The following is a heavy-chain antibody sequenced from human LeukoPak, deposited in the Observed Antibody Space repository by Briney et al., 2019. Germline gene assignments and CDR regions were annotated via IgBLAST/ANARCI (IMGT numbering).Heavy chain of an antibody. CDR2: LNWNGAST. CDR1: GFTFDDYG. CDR3: ARDPGYCDNTSCYAANFDY. Sequence: GGSLRLSCAASGFTFDDYGLSWVRQVPGKGLEWVSGLNWNGASTGYADSVKGRFTISRDNAKNTLYLQMNSLRAEDTAVYYCARDPGYCDNTSCYAANFDYWGQGTLVTVSS. V-gene: IGHV3-20*04. J-gene: IGHJ4*02. D-gene: IGHD2-2*01.